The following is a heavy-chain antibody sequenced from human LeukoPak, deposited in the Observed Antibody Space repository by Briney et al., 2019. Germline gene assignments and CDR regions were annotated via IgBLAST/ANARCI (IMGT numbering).Heavy chain of an antibody. J-gene: IGHJ4*02. CDR1: GGSISSYY. V-gene: IGHV4-59*01. CDR3: ARGREGYYGSGSYYY. CDR2: IYYSGST. D-gene: IGHD3-10*01. Sequence: PSETLSLTCSVSGGSISSYYWTWIRQPPGKGLEWIGYIYYSGSTSYNPSLKSRVTISVDSSKNQFSLRLNSVTAADTAVYYCARGREGYYGSGSYYYWGQGTLVTVSS.